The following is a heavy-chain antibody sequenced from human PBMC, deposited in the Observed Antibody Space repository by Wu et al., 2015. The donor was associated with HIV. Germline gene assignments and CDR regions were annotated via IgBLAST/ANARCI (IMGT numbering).Heavy chain of an antibody. CDR2: INPSGGST. D-gene: IGHD1-26*01. CDR1: GYTFTSYY. V-gene: IGHV1-46*01. Sequence: QVQLVQSGAEVKKPGASVKVSCKASGYTFTSYYMHWVRQAPGQGLEWMGIINPSGGSTSYAQKFQGRVTMTRDTSTSTVYMELSSLRSEDTAVYYCARVKRGGSYPLYYFDYWGQGTLVTVSS. J-gene: IGHJ4*02. CDR3: ARVKRGGSYPLYYFDY.